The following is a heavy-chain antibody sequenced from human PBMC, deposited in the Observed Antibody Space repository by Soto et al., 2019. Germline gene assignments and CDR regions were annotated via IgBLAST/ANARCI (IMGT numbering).Heavy chain of an antibody. J-gene: IGHJ6*01. CDR2: INPSGGST. CDR3: ARVELEDPGYCSSTRCYAGRHYGMHV. V-gene: IGHV1-46*01. Sequence: ASVKGACKASGYTFTSYYMHWVRQAPGQGLEWMGIINPSGGSTSYAQKFQGRVTMTRDTSTSTVYMELSSLRSEDTAVYYCARVELEDPGYCSSTRCYAGRHYGMHVWGQGTSVTVST. CDR1: GYTFTSYY. D-gene: IGHD2-2*01.